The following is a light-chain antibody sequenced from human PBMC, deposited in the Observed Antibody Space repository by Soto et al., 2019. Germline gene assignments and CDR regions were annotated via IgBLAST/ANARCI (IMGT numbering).Light chain of an antibody. CDR3: QHYGTSPTWT. Sequence: DIVLTQSPGTLSLSPGERATLSCRASQSVSNSYLAWYQQKPGQAPRLLIYDASSRATGIPDRFSGDGSGTDFTLTISRLEPEDFVVYYCQHYGTSPTWTFGQGTKVEVK. CDR1: QSVSNSY. CDR2: DAS. J-gene: IGKJ1*01. V-gene: IGKV3-20*01.